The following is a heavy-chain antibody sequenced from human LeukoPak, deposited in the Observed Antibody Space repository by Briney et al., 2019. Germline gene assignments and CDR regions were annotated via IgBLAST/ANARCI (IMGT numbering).Heavy chain of an antibody. CDR2: FTGKTDGGTT. D-gene: IGHD6-13*01. J-gene: IGHJ5*02. CDR1: GFTFNKAP. CDR3: ARPVLGAANWFDP. Sequence: GSLRLSCAAPGFTFNKAPMNWVRQGPGKGLEWVGRFTGKTDGGTTDYAAPVRGRFTISRDDSKDTLYLQMNSLRAEDTAVYYCARPVLGAANWFDPWGQGTLVTVSS. V-gene: IGHV3-15*05.